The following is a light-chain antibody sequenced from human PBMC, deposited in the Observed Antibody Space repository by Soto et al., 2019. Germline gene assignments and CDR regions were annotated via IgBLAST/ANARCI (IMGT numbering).Light chain of an antibody. CDR2: DAS. Sequence: EIVLPQSPATLSLSPGERATLSCRASQSVSSYLAWYQQKPGQAPRLLIYDASNMATGIPARFSGSGSGTDFTLTISSLEPEDFAVYYCQQRSNWPPKTFGPGTKVDIK. CDR3: QQRSNWPPKT. J-gene: IGKJ3*01. CDR1: QSVSSY. V-gene: IGKV3-11*01.